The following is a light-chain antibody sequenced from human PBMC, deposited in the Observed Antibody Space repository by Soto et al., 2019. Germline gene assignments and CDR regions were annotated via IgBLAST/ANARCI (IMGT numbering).Light chain of an antibody. Sequence: DIVMTQSPDSLAVSLGERATINCKSSQSVLYSSSNKNYLAWYQQKPGQPPKLLIYWASTRESGVPDRFSGSGSGTDFTLTISSLQAEDVAVYYCQQYYSTLTFGGGTKVDIK. CDR2: WAS. CDR3: QQYYSTLT. CDR1: QSVLYSSSNKNY. J-gene: IGKJ4*01. V-gene: IGKV4-1*01.